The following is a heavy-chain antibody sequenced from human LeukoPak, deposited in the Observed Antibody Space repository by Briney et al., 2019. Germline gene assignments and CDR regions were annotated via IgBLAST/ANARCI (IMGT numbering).Heavy chain of an antibody. D-gene: IGHD3-22*01. Sequence: ASETLSLTCAVYGGSFSGYYWSWIRQPPGKGLEWIGEINHSGSTNYNPSLKSRVTISVDTSKNQFSLKLSSVTAADTAVYYCARGGVGSYYDSSGDPFDYWGQGTLVTVSS. CDR3: ARGGVGSYYDSSGDPFDY. CDR2: INHSGST. J-gene: IGHJ4*02. CDR1: GGSFSGYY. V-gene: IGHV4-34*01.